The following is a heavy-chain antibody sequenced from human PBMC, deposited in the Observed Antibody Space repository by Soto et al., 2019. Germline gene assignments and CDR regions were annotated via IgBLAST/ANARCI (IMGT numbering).Heavy chain of an antibody. J-gene: IGHJ4*02. CDR2: INPSGGST. CDR3: ARVSPIPITIFGVVLDY. Sequence: ASVKVSCKASGYTFTSYYMHWVRQAPGQGLEWMGIINPSGGSTSYAQKFQGRVTMTRDTSTSTVYMELSSLRSEDTAVYYCARVSPIPITIFGVVLDYWGQGTLVTVSS. CDR1: GYTFTSYY. D-gene: IGHD3-3*01. V-gene: IGHV1-46*03.